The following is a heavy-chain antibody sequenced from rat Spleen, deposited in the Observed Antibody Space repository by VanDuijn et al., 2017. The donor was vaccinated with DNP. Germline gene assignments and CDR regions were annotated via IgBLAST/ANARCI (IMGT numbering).Heavy chain of an antibody. Sequence: EVQLVESGGGLVQPGRSLKLSCATSGFTLSDYDMAWVRQAPTKGLEWVASISNTGDNTYYSDSVKGRFSLSRDNAKSTLYLQMDSLRSEDTATYYCARMRAGYEYFDYWGQGVMVTVSS. V-gene: IGHV5S23*01. J-gene: IGHJ2*01. CDR1: GFTLSDYD. CDR3: ARMRAGYEYFDY. D-gene: IGHD4-3*01. CDR2: ISNTGDNT.